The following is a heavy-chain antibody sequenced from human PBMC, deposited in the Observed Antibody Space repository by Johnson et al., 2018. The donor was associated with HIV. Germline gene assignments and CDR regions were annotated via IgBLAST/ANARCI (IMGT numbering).Heavy chain of an antibody. CDR2: IWYDGSRK. J-gene: IGHJ3*01. CDR3: ASGDDDGF. V-gene: IGHV3-30*14. Sequence: QMQLVESGGGVVQPGRSLRLSCAASGFTFSSYAMHWVRQAPGKGLEWVAVIWYDGSRKYYPDSVKGRFTISRDSSKNTLFLQINSLRAEDTAVYFCASGDDDGFLGQGTMVTVSA. CDR1: GFTFSSYA. D-gene: IGHD5-12*01.